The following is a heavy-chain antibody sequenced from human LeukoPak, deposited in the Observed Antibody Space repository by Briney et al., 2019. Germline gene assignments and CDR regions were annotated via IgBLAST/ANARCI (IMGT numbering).Heavy chain of an antibody. CDR2: ISYDGSNK. CDR3: AKGGATSYYYYYGMDV. D-gene: IGHD1-26*01. CDR1: GFTFSSYG. Sequence: GGSLRLSCAASGFTFSSYGMHWVRQAPGKGLEWVAVISYDGSNKYYADSVKGRFTISRDNSKNTLYLQMNSLRAEDTALYYCAKGGATSYYYYYGMDVWGQGTTVTVSS. J-gene: IGHJ6*02. V-gene: IGHV3-30*18.